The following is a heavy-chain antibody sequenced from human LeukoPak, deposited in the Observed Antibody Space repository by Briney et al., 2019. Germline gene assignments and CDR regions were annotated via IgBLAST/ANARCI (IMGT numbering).Heavy chain of an antibody. J-gene: IGHJ4*02. CDR2: IHYSGST. CDR3: ARHGQNDGYPLDY. CDR1: GGSISGYY. D-gene: IGHD5-24*01. V-gene: IGHV4-59*08. Sequence: SETLSLTCTVSGGSISGYYWSWIRQPPGKGMEWIAYIHYSGSTNYNPPLKSRLTISVDTSKNQLSLRLNSVTDADTAVYYCARHGQNDGYPLDYWGQGTLVSVSS.